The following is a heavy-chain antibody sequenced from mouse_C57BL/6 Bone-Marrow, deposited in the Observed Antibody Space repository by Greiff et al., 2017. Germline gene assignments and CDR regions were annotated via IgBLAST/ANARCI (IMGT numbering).Heavy chain of an antibody. J-gene: IGHJ4*01. CDR3: ASMDY. V-gene: IGHV5-4*01. CDR2: ISDGGSYT. Sequence: EVQLVESGGGLVKPGGSLKLSCAASGFTFSSYAMSWVRQTPEKRLEWVATISDGGSYTYYPDNVKGRFTISRDNAKNNLYLQMSHLKSEDTAMYYCASMDYWGQGNAVTVSS. CDR1: GFTFSSYA.